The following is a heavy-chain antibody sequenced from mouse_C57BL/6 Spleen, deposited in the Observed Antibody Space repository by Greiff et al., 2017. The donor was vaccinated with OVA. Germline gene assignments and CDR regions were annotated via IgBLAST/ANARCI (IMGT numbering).Heavy chain of an antibody. CDR3: ASGSSYAMDY. J-gene: IGHJ4*01. V-gene: IGHV1-61*01. Sequence: QVRLQQPGAELVRPGSSVKLSCKASGYTFTSYWMDWVKQRPGQGLEWIGNIYPSDSETHYNQKFKDKATLTVDKSSSTAYMQLSSLTSEDSAVYYCASGSSYAMDYWGQGTSVTVSS. CDR2: IYPSDSET. CDR1: GYTFTSYW. D-gene: IGHD1-1*01.